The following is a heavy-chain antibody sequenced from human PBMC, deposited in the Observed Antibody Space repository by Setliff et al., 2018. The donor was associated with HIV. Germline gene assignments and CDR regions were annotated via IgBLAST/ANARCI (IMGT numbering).Heavy chain of an antibody. CDR2: IYASGST. Sequence: SETLSLTCTVSGASISSGNYYWSWIRQPAGKGLEWIGRIYASGSTNYNPSLKSRVTISLDTSKNQFSLQLTSVTAADTAVYYCVNPSGAMGDFDSWGQGTLVTVSS. CDR1: GASISSGNYY. V-gene: IGHV4-61*02. J-gene: IGHJ4*02. CDR3: VNPSGAMGDFDS. D-gene: IGHD3-16*01.